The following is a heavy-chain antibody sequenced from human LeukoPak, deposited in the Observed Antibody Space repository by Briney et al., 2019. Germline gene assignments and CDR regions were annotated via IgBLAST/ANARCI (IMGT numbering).Heavy chain of an antibody. CDR1: GFTVSGNY. D-gene: IGHD3/OR15-3a*01. Sequence: GGSLRLSCAASGFTVSGNYMSWVRQAPGKGLEWVSLIYSGGTTYYADSVKGRFTISRDNSKNMLYLQMNSLRAEGTAVYYCARGTGYLDEYFDYWGQGTLVTVSS. V-gene: IGHV3-53*01. CDR2: IYSGGTT. J-gene: IGHJ4*02. CDR3: ARGTGYLDEYFDY.